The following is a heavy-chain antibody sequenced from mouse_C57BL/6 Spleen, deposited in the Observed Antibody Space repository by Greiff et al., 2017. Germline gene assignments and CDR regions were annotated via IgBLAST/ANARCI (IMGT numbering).Heavy chain of an antibody. D-gene: IGHD4-1*01. J-gene: IGHJ2*01. CDR1: GYTFTDYY. CDR3: ARWRTGTGDY. Sequence: VQLQQSGPELVKPGASVKISCKASGYTFTDYYMNWVKQSHGKSLEWIGDINPNNGGTSYNQKFKGKATLTVDKSSSTAYMELRSLTSEDSAVYYCARWRTGTGDYWGQGTTLTVSS. CDR2: INPNNGGT. V-gene: IGHV1-26*01.